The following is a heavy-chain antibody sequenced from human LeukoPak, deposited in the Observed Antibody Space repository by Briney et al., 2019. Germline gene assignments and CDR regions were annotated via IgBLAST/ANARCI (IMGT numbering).Heavy chain of an antibody. D-gene: IGHD3-10*01. Sequence: SETLSLTCTVSGGSISSYYWSWIRQPPGKGLEWIGYIYYSGSTNYNPSLKSRVTISVDTSKNQFSLKLSSVTAADTAVYYCATNHYYGPGRSPYYYYGMDVWGQGTTVTVSS. CDR1: GGSISSYY. CDR3: ATNHYYGPGRSPYYYYGMDV. V-gene: IGHV4-59*01. J-gene: IGHJ6*02. CDR2: IYYSGST.